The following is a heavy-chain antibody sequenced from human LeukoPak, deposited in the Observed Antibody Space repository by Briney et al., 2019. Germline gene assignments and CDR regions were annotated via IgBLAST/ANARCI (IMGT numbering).Heavy chain of an antibody. V-gene: IGHV3-23*01. CDR2: ISGSGGST. Sequence: GGSLRLSCAASGFTFSSYAMSWVRQAPGKGLEWVSAISGSGGSTYYADSVKGRFTISRDNSKNTLYLQMNSLRAEDTAVYYCATLDNKRITMVRGVIVTGFVYWGQGTLVTVSS. D-gene: IGHD3-10*01. CDR1: GFTFSSYA. CDR3: ATLDNKRITMVRGVIVTGFVY. J-gene: IGHJ4*02.